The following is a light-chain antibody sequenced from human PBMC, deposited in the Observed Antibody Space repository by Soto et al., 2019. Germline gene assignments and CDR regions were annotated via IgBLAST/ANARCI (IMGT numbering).Light chain of an antibody. J-gene: IGKJ1*01. CDR2: SVS. CDR1: QNISKY. V-gene: IGKV1-39*01. Sequence: DIQMTQSPSSLSASVGDRVTITCRASQNISKYLNWYQQRAGKAPNLLIYSVSTLESWVPSRFSGSGSGTDFTITVSSLQPEDFGSYYCQQSYSTAWTFGQGTRVDIK. CDR3: QQSYSTAWT.